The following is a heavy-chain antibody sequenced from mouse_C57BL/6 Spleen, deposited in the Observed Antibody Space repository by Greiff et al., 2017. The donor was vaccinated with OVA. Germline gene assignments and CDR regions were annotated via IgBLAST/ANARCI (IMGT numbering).Heavy chain of an antibody. D-gene: IGHD4-1*01. J-gene: IGHJ2*01. CDR2: ISPSNDCT. CDR3: ALNWDGSDYDY. V-gene: IGHV1-18*01. CDR1: GYTFTDYN. Sequence: EVQLQQSGPGLVKPGASVKLPCTASGYTFTDYNMDWVQQSPGKSLEWIGDISPSNDCTIYTQTFKGKATLTVDNSTSTAYLELRSLTSEDTAVYYCALNWDGSDYDYRGKGTTLTVAS.